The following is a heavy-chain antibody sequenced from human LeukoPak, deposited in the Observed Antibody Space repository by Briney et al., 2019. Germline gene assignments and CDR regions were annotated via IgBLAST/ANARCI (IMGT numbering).Heavy chain of an antibody. J-gene: IGHJ4*02. V-gene: IGHV4-59*01. CDR1: GGSISSYY. Sequence: SETLSLTCTVSGGSISSYYWSWIRQPPGKGLEWIGYIYYSGSTNYNPPLKSRVTISVDTSKNQFSLKLSSVTAADTAVYYCARDESGSFDYWGQGTLVTVSS. CDR2: IYYSGST. D-gene: IGHD5-12*01. CDR3: ARDESGSFDY.